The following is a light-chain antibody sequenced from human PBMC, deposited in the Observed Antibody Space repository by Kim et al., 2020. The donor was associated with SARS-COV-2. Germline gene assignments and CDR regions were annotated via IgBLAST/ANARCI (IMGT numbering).Light chain of an antibody. J-gene: IGKJ4*01. CDR1: QSVNSY. V-gene: IGKV3-11*01. Sequence: LPPGERAPLSCRASQSVNSYLAWYQQKPGQAPRLLIFDASNRATGIPARFSGSGSGTDFTLTISSLEPEDFAVYYCQQRRSWPLTFGGGTKVDIK. CDR2: DAS. CDR3: QQRRSWPLT.